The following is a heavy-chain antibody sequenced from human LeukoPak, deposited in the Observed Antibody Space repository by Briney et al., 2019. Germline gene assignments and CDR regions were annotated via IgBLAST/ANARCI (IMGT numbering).Heavy chain of an antibody. CDR2: IYHSGST. CDR3: ARGDIVVVPAAMPGYFDY. V-gene: IGHV4-30-2*01. CDR1: GGSISSGGYS. Sequence: SETLSLTCAISGGSISSGGYSWSWIRQPPGKGLEWIGYIYHSGSTYYNPSLKSRVTISVDRSKNQFSLKLSSVTAADTAVYYCARGDIVVVPAAMPGYFDYWGQGTLVTVSS. D-gene: IGHD2-2*01. J-gene: IGHJ4*02.